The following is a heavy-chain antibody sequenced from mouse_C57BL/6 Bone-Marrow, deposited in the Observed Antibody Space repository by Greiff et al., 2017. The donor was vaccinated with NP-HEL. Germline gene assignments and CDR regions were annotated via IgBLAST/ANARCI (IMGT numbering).Heavy chain of an antibody. V-gene: IGHV1-74*01. CDR2: IHPSDSDT. CDR3: AMGYYYPVEDY. CDR1: GYTFTSYW. Sequence: QVQLKQPGAELVKPGASVKVSCKASGYTFTSYWMHWVKQRPGQGLEWIGRIHPSDSDTNYNQKFKGKATLTVAKSSSTAYMQLSSLTSEDSAVYYCAMGYYYPVEDYWGQGTTLTVSS. D-gene: IGHD1-1*01. J-gene: IGHJ2*01.